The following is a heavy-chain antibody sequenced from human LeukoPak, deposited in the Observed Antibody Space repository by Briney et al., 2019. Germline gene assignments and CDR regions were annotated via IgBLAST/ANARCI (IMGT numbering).Heavy chain of an antibody. CDR1: GFTFSTCP. J-gene: IGHJ6*02. Sequence: PGGSLRLSCVAFGFTFSTCPMHWVRQAPGKGLELVSSTDSNGGRTYYADSMKGRFTMSRDNSKNTVYLQMDSLRAEDTAVYYCAREPWGAKGAAWGMDVWGQGTTVTVSS. D-gene: IGHD1-26*01. CDR3: AREPWGAKGAAWGMDV. V-gene: IGHV3-64*02. CDR2: TDSNGGRT.